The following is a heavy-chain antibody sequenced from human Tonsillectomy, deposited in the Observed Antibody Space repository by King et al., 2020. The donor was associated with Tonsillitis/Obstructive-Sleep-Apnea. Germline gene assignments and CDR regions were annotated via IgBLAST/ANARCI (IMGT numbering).Heavy chain of an antibody. Sequence: VQLVESGAEVKKPGESLKISFKGSGYSFTSYWIGWVRHMPGKGLEWVGIIYPGDSATRYSPSFQGQVTISADKSISTAYLQWSSLKASDTAMYYCARLYDSSGYYLNYWGQGTLVTVSS. CDR2: IYPGDSAT. CDR1: GYSFTSYW. CDR3: ARLYDSSGYYLNY. D-gene: IGHD3-22*01. J-gene: IGHJ4*02. V-gene: IGHV5-51*01.